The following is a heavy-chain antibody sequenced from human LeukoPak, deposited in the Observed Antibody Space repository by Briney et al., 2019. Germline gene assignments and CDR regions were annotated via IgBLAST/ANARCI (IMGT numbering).Heavy chain of an antibody. J-gene: IGHJ4*02. Sequence: KPSEPLSLPCPVSGGSISSYYWSWIRQPPGKGLEWIGEIYHSGNTNYNPSLKGRVTISVDKSKNQFFLKLSSVTAADTAVYYCVRLNLNFGSGSYSWGQGTLVTVSS. CDR2: IYHSGNT. CDR3: VRLNLNFGSGSYS. D-gene: IGHD3-10*01. CDR1: GGSISSYY. V-gene: IGHV4-34*01.